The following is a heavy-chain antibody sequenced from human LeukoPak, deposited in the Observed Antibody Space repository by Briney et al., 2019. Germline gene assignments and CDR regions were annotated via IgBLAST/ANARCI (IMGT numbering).Heavy chain of an antibody. J-gene: IGHJ3*02. CDR2: ISAYNGNT. D-gene: IGHD2-2*01. CDR1: GYTFTSHG. CDR3: ARGTPYCSSTSCYALTFDI. Sequence: GSVKVSCKASGYTFTSHGISWVRQAPGQGLEWMGWISAYNGNTNYAQKLQGRVTMTTDTSTSTAYMELRSLRSDDTAVYYCARGTPYCSSTSCYALTFDIWGQGTMVTVSS. V-gene: IGHV1-18*01.